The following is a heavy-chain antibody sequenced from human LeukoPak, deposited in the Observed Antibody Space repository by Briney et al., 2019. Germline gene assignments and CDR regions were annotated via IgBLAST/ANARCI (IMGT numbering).Heavy chain of an antibody. V-gene: IGHV2-70*11. CDR1: GFSLSTIGLC. D-gene: IGHD2/OR15-2a*01. Sequence: PALVKTTQTLTLTCSITGFSLSTIGLCVNWLRQPPGKALRWLACTDSSDGGYFTTSVKTRITISTLTFKTLIALTTTNKDPVDTATYFCARTIGPDALDIWGQGTMVTVPS. CDR3: ARTIGPDALDI. CDR2: TDSSDGG. J-gene: IGHJ3*02.